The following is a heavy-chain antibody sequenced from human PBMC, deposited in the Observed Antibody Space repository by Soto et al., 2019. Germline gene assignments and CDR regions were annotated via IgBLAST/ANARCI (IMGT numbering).Heavy chain of an antibody. Sequence: QVQLVESGGGVVQPGRSLRLSCAASGFTFSNYGMHWVRQAPGKGLEWVAVIWYDGSKKYYADSVKGRFTISRDSSKNTLYLQVNSRGAEDVAVYYCARGGGLSEGGYWGQGTLVTVSS. J-gene: IGHJ4*02. CDR2: IWYDGSKK. CDR3: ARGGGLSEGGY. V-gene: IGHV3-33*01. D-gene: IGHD3-16*02. CDR1: GFTFSNYG.